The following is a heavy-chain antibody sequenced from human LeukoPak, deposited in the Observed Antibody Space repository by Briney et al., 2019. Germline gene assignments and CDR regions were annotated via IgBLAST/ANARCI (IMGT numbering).Heavy chain of an antibody. CDR3: ARDRIAVARISGGLDY. Sequence: SETLSLTCAVYGGSFSRYYWSWIRQPPGKGLEWIGYIYYSGSTYYNPSLKSRVTISVDTSKNQFSLKLSSVTAADTAVYYCARDRIAVARISGGLDYWGQGTLVTVSS. J-gene: IGHJ4*02. D-gene: IGHD6-19*01. CDR2: IYYSGST. V-gene: IGHV4-30-4*08. CDR1: GGSFSRYY.